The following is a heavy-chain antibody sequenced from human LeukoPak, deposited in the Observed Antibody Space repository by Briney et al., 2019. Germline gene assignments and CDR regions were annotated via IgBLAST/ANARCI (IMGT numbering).Heavy chain of an antibody. Sequence: GASVKVSCKASGYTFTSYDINWVRQATGQGLEWMGRMNPNSGNTGYAQKFQGRVTMTRNTSISTAYMELSSLRSEDTAVYYCARGLLAVAGTGVDYWGQGTLVTVSS. CDR3: ARGLLAVAGTGVDY. CDR2: MNPNSGNT. CDR1: GYTFTSYD. J-gene: IGHJ4*02. V-gene: IGHV1-8*01. D-gene: IGHD6-19*01.